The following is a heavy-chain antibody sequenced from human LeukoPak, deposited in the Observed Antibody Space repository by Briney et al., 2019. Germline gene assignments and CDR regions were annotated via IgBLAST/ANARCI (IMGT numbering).Heavy chain of an antibody. CDR1: GYTFTGYY. J-gene: IGHJ5*02. CDR3: ATSSQGYDILTGYYREDWFDP. D-gene: IGHD3-9*01. V-gene: IGHV1-2*02. Sequence: ASVKASCKASGYTFTGYYMHWVRQAPGQGLEWMGWINPNSGGTNYAQKFQGRVTMTRDTSISTAYMELSRLRSDDTAVYYCATSSQGYDILTGYYREDWFDPWGQGTLVTVSS. CDR2: INPNSGGT.